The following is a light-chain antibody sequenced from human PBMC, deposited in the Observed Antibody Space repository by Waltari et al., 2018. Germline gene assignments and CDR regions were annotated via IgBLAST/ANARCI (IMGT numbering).Light chain of an antibody. J-gene: IGKJ4*01. V-gene: IGKV1-39*01. Sequence: DIQMTQSPSSLSPSVGDRVTITCRASENVINFLNWYQQKPGKAPKLQIYKASTLQSGVPSRFSGSGSGTDFTFTISSLQPEDVATYYCQQNYGVPLTFGGGTKVEIK. CDR2: KAS. CDR3: QQNYGVPLT. CDR1: ENVINF.